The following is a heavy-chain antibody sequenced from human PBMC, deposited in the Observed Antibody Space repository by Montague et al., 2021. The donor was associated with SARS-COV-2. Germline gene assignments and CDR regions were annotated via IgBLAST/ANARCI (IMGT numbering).Heavy chain of an antibody. Sequence: SLRLSCAASGFTVSSNYMSWVRQAPGKGLEWVSLIYSSGLTSYAASVKGRFTMSNDNSKNTLYLQMNNLRAEDTAVYYCARDFGESRDHWGQGTLVTVSS. CDR1: GFTVSSNY. V-gene: IGHV3-53*01. CDR3: ARDFGESRDH. D-gene: IGHD3-10*01. CDR2: IYSSGLT. J-gene: IGHJ4*02.